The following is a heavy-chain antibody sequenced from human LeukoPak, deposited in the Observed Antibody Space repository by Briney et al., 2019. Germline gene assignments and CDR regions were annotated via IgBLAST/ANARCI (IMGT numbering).Heavy chain of an antibody. D-gene: IGHD5-12*01. CDR3: ARVESGYSGYEAPDY. Sequence: PGGSLRLSRAASGFTFSSYSMNWVRQAPGKGLEWVSSISSSSSYIYYADSVKGRFTISRDNAKNSLYLQMNSLRAEDTAVYYCARVESGYSGYEAPDYWGQGTLVTVSS. CDR2: ISSSSSYI. J-gene: IGHJ4*02. V-gene: IGHV3-21*01. CDR1: GFTFSSYS.